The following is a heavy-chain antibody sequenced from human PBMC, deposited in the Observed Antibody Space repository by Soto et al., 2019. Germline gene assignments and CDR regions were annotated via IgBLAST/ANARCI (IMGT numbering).Heavy chain of an antibody. Sequence: QVHLVQSGAEVKKPGASVKVSCKASGYRFSSSGLHWLRQAPGQRLEWMGWINTGNGNTRYSEKFQGRVTIIRDTSASTAYMELSSLRSEDTAVYYCARDRYTETTVWFDPWGQGTLVTVSS. D-gene: IGHD4-17*01. CDR3: ARDRYTETTVWFDP. CDR1: GYRFSSSG. J-gene: IGHJ5*02. CDR2: INTGNGNT. V-gene: IGHV1-3*04.